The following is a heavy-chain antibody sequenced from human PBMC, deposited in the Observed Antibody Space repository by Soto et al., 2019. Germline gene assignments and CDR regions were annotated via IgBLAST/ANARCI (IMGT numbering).Heavy chain of an antibody. J-gene: IGHJ1*01. Sequence: ASVKVSCKASGYTFTGYYMHWVRQAPGQGLEWMGWINPNSGGTNYAQKFQGRVTMTRDTSISTAYMELGRLRSDDTAVYYCARARRGTYYDTQGPYFQHWGQGTLVTVSS. CDR3: ARARRGTYYDTQGPYFQH. CDR2: INPNSGGT. CDR1: GYTFTGYY. D-gene: IGHD3-22*01. V-gene: IGHV1-2*02.